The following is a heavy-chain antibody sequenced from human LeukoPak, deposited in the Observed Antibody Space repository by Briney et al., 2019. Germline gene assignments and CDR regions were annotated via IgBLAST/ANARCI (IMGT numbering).Heavy chain of an antibody. Sequence: GGSLRLSCAASGFTFSSYSMNWVRQAPGKGLEWVSSISSSSSYIYYADSVKGRFTISRDNAKNSLYLQMNSLRAEDSAVYYCARGRGNGSGSYYDRHISDAFDIWGQGTMVTVSS. CDR3: ARGRGNGSGSYYDRHISDAFDI. D-gene: IGHD3-10*01. CDR2: ISSSSSYI. CDR1: GFTFSSYS. V-gene: IGHV3-21*01. J-gene: IGHJ3*02.